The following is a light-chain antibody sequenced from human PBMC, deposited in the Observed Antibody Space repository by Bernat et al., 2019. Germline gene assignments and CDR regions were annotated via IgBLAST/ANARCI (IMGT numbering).Light chain of an antibody. V-gene: IGLV2-18*02. Sequence: QSALTQPPSASGSPGQSVTISCTGTSSDVGGYNYVSWYQQPPGTAPKLMIYEVSNRPSGVPDRFSGSKSGNTASLTISGLQAEDEADYYCSSYTSSSTVVFGGGTKLTVL. CDR2: EVS. CDR1: SSDVGGYNY. CDR3: SSYTSSSTVV. J-gene: IGLJ2*01.